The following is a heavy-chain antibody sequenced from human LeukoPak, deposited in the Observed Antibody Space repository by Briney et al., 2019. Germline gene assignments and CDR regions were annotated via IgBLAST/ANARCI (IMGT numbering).Heavy chain of an antibody. V-gene: IGHV1-69*04. J-gene: IGHJ4*02. CDR3: ARGDGGSIVFDY. Sequence: SVKVSRKASGGTFSSYAISWVRQAPGQGLEWMGRIIPILGIANYALKFQGRVTITADKSTSTAYMELSSLRSEDTAVYYCARGDGGSIVFDYWGQGTLVTVSS. CDR1: GGTFSSYA. CDR2: IIPILGIA. D-gene: IGHD4-23*01.